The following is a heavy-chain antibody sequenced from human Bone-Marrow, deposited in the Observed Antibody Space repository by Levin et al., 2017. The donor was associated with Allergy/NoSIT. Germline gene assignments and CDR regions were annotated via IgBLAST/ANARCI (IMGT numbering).Heavy chain of an antibody. CDR1: GFSFTNYG. J-gene: IGHJ4*02. CDR3: AKGWLQSEYFDY. D-gene: IGHD5-24*01. V-gene: IGHV3-23*01. Sequence: GESLKISCAASGFSFTNYGMTWVRQAPGKGLEWVSTISGSGSNTFYADSMRGRFTISKDNSKNLLYLQINSLRVEDTAVYYCAKGWLQSEYFDYWGQGTLVTVSS. CDR2: ISGSGSNT.